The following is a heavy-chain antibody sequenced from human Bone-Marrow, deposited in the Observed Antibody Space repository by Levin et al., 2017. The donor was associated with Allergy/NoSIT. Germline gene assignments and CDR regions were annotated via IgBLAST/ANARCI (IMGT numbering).Heavy chain of an antibody. D-gene: IGHD4-11*01. Sequence: KISCKASGGTLSSDTMSWVRQAPGQGLEWMGGIIPMFHITHYAQKFQGRVTITADISTSTAYMELISLTPDDTAVYYCARDGEATVPYYYGMDVWGQGSTVTVSS. CDR1: GGTLSSDT. CDR2: IIPMFHIT. CDR3: ARDGEATVPYYYGMDV. J-gene: IGHJ6*02. V-gene: IGHV1-69*17.